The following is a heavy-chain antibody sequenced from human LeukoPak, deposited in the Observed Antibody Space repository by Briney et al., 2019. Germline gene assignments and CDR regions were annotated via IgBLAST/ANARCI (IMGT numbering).Heavy chain of an antibody. Sequence: GGSLRLSCAASGFTFISYSMNWVRKAPGKGLEWVSSISSSSSYIYYADSVKGRFTISRDNAKNSLYLQMNSLRAEDTAVYYCAKGIYSSGWSYFDYWGHGTLVTVSS. V-gene: IGHV3-21*04. CDR3: AKGIYSSGWSYFDY. D-gene: IGHD6-19*01. CDR1: GFTFISYS. J-gene: IGHJ4*01. CDR2: ISSSSSYI.